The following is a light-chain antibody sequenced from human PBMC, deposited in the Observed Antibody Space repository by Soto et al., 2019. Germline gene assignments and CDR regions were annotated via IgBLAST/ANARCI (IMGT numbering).Light chain of an antibody. J-gene: IGKJ1*01. CDR2: GAS. CDR1: QSVRSD. Sequence: AALSVSNGERATLSCRASQSVRSDLVWYQQKPGQAPRLLIYGASTRATAIPARYSGSGSGTEFNLTISSLQSEDFTVYYCQQYNNWPRPFGQGS. V-gene: IGKV3-15*01. CDR3: QQYNNWPRP.